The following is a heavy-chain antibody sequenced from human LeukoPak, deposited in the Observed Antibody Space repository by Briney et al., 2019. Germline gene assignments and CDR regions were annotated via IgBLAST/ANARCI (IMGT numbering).Heavy chain of an antibody. CDR2: INSDGSWT. Sequence: PGGSLGLSCAASGNYWMHWVRQAPGKGLVWVSHINSDGSWTSYADSVKGRFTISRDNSKNTLYLQMNSLRAEDTAVYYCAGSSWLGWWGQGTLVTVSS. V-gene: IGHV3-74*01. J-gene: IGHJ4*02. D-gene: IGHD6-13*01. CDR3: AGSSWLGW. CDR1: GNYW.